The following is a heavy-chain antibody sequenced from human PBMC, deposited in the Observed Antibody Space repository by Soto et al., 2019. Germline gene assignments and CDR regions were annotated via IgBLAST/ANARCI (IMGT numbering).Heavy chain of an antibody. CDR3: ARESGIIAVAGHNWFDP. J-gene: IGHJ5*02. D-gene: IGHD6-19*01. CDR1: GGTFSSYA. Sequence: SVKVSCKASGGTFSSYAISWVRQAPGQGLEWMGGIIPIFGTANYAQKFEGRVTITADESTSTAYMELSSLRSEDTAVYYCARESGIIAVAGHNWFDPWGQGTLVTVSS. V-gene: IGHV1-69*13. CDR2: IIPIFGTA.